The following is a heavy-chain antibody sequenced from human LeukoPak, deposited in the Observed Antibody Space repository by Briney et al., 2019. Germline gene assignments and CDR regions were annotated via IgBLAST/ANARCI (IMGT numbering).Heavy chain of an antibody. CDR1: NYTFIDYA. D-gene: IGHD5-18*01. J-gene: IGHJ4*02. CDR2: ISTYNANT. V-gene: IGHV1-18*01. Sequence: ASVKVSCKASNYTFIDYAISWVRQAPGQGLEWMGWISTYNANTNYAQNFQGRVTMTTDTSTSTAYMELRSLRSGDTAVYYCARGYSYGYRDYFDYWGQGTLVTVSS. CDR3: ARGYSYGYRDYFDY.